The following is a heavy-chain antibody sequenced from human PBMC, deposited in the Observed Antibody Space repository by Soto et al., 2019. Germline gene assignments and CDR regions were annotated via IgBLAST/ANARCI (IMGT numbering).Heavy chain of an antibody. Sequence: PSETLSLTCTVSGGSISSYYWSWIRQPPGKGLEWIGYIYYSGSTNYNPSLKSRVTISVDTSKNQFSLKLSSVTAADTAVYYCARGYSGYDYPYYFDCWGQGTLVTVSS. D-gene: IGHD5-12*01. CDR3: ARGYSGYDYPYYFDC. V-gene: IGHV4-59*01. CDR2: IYYSGST. CDR1: GGSISSYY. J-gene: IGHJ4*02.